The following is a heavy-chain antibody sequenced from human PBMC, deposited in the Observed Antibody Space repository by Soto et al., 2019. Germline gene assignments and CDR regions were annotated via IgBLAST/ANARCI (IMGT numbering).Heavy chain of an antibody. V-gene: IGHV3-21*01. CDR2: ISSSSSYI. J-gene: IGHJ6*02. Sequence: GALRLSCAASGFTFSSYSMNWVRQAPGKGLEWVSSISSSSSYIYYADSVKGRFTISRDNAKNSLYLQMNSLRAEDTAVYYCARDGSSYCSSTSCYAYYYYYGMDVWGQGTTVTVSS. CDR3: ARDGSSYCSSTSCYAYYYYYGMDV. CDR1: GFTFSSYS. D-gene: IGHD2-2*01.